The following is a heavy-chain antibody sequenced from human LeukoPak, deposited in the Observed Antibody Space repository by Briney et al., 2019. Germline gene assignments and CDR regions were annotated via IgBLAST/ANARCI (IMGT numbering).Heavy chain of an antibody. J-gene: IGHJ5*02. CDR2: ISAYNGNT. CDR3: ATLEIGGWFDP. V-gene: IGHV1-18*01. Sequence: ASVKVSCKASGYTFTSYGISWVRQAPGQGLEWMGWISAYNGNTNYAQKLLGRVTMTTDTSTSTAYMELRSLRSDDTAVYYCATLEIGGWFDPWGQGTLVTVSS. D-gene: IGHD4-23*01. CDR1: GYTFTSYG.